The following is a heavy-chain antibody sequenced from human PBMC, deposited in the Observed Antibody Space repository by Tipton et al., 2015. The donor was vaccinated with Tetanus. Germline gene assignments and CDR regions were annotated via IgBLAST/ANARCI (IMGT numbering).Heavy chain of an antibody. V-gene: IGHV3-9*01. J-gene: IGHJ4*02. CDR1: GFTFDDYA. CDR3: AREGYDILTGYQNNLDY. D-gene: IGHD3-9*01. Sequence: RSLRLSCAASGFTFDDYAMHWVRQAPGKGLEWVSGISWNSGSIGYADSVKGRFTISRDNAKNSLYLQMNSLRAEDTAVYYCAREGYDILTGYQNNLDYWGQGTLVTVSS. CDR2: ISWNSGSI.